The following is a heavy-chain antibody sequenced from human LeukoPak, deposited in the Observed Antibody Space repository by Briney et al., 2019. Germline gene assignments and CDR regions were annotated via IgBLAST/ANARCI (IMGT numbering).Heavy chain of an antibody. J-gene: IGHJ4*02. Sequence: PSETLSLTCAVYGGSFSGYYWSWIRQPPGKGLEWIGEINHSGSTNYNPSLKSRVTISVDTSKNQFSLKLSSVTAADTAVYYCARGQRSRDIVVVPAPGHFDYRGQGTLVTVSS. CDR1: GGSFSGYY. CDR2: INHSGST. CDR3: ARGQRSRDIVVVPAPGHFDY. D-gene: IGHD2-2*01. V-gene: IGHV4-34*01.